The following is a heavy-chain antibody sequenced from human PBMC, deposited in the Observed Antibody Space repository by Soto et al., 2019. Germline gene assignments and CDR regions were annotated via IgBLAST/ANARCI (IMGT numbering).Heavy chain of an antibody. CDR1: GGTFSSYA. Sequence: SVKVSCKGSGGTFSSYAISWVRQAPGQGLEGMGGIIPIFGTANYAQKFPGRVTITADESTSTAYMELSSLSSEDTAVYYCARGYNWNDWVPHDAFDIWGQGTMVTVSS. CDR3: ARGYNWNDWVPHDAFDI. J-gene: IGHJ3*02. V-gene: IGHV1-69*13. D-gene: IGHD1-20*01. CDR2: IIPIFGTA.